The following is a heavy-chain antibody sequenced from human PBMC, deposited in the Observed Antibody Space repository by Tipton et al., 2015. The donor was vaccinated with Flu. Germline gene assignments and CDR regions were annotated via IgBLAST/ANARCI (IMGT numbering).Heavy chain of an antibody. J-gene: IGHJ4*02. CDR2: SSGTGGTT. CDR3: AKGKGVMEQQTLDY. CDR1: GFSFGSYA. Sequence: SLRLSCEASGFSFGSYAMSWVRQAPGKGLEWISVSSGTGGTTFYADPVRGRFAIARDNSKGILYLQMDSLRPEDTARYYCAKGKGVMEQQTLDYWGQGTLVTVS. D-gene: IGHD1/OR15-1a*01. V-gene: IGHV3-23*01.